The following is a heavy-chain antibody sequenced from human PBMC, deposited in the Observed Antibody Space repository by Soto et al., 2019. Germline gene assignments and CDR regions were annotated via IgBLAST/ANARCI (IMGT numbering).Heavy chain of an antibody. D-gene: IGHD3-22*01. Sequence: SETLSLTCAVYCGSFSGYYWSWIRQPPGKGLEWIGEINHSGSTNYNPSLKSRVTISVDTSKNQFSLKLSSVTAADTAVYYCARGGYYDSSGYYNFDYWGQGTLVTVSS. CDR3: ARGGYYDSSGYYNFDY. J-gene: IGHJ4*02. CDR2: INHSGST. V-gene: IGHV4-34*01. CDR1: CGSFSGYY.